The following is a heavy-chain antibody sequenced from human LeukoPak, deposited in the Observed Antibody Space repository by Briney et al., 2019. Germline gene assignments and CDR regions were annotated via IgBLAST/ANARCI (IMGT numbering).Heavy chain of an antibody. CDR1: GYTFTGYY. CDR3: ARVLRYCCGDCYDY. CDR2: INPNSGGT. J-gene: IGHJ4*02. D-gene: IGHD2-15*01. V-gene: IGHV1-2*06. Sequence: ASVKVFCKASGYTFTGYYMHWVRQAPGQGLEWMGRINPNSGGTNYAQKFQGRVTMTRDTSISTAYMELSRLRSDDTAVYYCARVLRYCCGDCYDYWGQGTLVTVSS.